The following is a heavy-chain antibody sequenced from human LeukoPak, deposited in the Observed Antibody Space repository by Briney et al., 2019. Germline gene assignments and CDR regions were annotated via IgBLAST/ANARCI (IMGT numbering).Heavy chain of an antibody. V-gene: IGHV4-34*01. CDR3: ATDILTGYYDY. Sequence: PSETLSLTCAVYGGSFSGYYWSWNRQPPGKGLEWIGEINHSGSTNYNPSLKSRVTISVDTSKNQFSLKLSSVTAADTAVYYCATDILTGYYDYWGQGTLVTVSS. D-gene: IGHD3-9*01. CDR1: GGSFSGYY. CDR2: INHSGST. J-gene: IGHJ4*02.